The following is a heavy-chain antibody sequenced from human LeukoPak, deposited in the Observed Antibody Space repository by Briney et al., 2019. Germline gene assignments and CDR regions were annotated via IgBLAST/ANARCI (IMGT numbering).Heavy chain of an antibody. J-gene: IGHJ4*02. Sequence: GGSLRLSCSASGFTFRDHYMDWVRQAPGKGLEWVGRIRSRPNSYTTEYAASVEGRFTISRDDSENSLFLQMSGLKAEDTAVYHCTRVNTVTSYTFDYWGQGTLVTISS. CDR1: GFTFRDHY. CDR2: IRSRPNSYTT. V-gene: IGHV3-72*01. CDR3: TRVNTVTSYTFDY. D-gene: IGHD4-23*01.